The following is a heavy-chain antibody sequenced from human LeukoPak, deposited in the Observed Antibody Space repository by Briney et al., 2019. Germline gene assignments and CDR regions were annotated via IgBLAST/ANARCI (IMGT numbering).Heavy chain of an antibody. CDR1: GGSISSSSYY. V-gene: IGHV4-39*07. CDR3: ARERQYYYDSSGIRAFDI. J-gene: IGHJ3*02. D-gene: IGHD3-22*01. Sequence: KSSETLSLTCTVSGGSISSSSYYWGWIRQPPGKGLEWIGSIYYSGSTNYNPSLKSRVTISVDTSKNQFSLKLSSVTAADTAVYYCARERQYYYDSSGIRAFDIWGQGTMVTVSS. CDR2: IYYSGST.